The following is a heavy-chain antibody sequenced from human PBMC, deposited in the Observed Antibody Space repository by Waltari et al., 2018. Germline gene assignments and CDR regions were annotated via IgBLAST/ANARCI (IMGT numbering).Heavy chain of an antibody. V-gene: IGHV4-59*11. CDR2: IYYSGST. CDR3: ARDRLIAVAGTGWFDP. Sequence: QVQLQESGPGLVKPSETLSLTCTVSGGSISSHYWSWIRQPPGKGLEWIGYIYYSGSTNYNPSLKSRVTISVDTSKNQCSLKLSSVTAADTAVYYCARDRLIAVAGTGWFDPWGQGTLVTVSS. D-gene: IGHD6-19*01. CDR1: GGSISSHY. J-gene: IGHJ5*02.